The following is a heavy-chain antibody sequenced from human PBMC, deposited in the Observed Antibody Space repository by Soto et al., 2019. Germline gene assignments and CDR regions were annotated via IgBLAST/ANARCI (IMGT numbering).Heavy chain of an antibody. CDR2: IKQDGSEK. J-gene: IGHJ3*02. Sequence: EVQLVESGGGLVQPGGSLRLSCAASGFTFSSYWMSWVRQAPGKGLEWVANIKQDGSEKYYVDSVKGRFTISRDNAKNSLYLQMNSLRAEDTAVYYCARDQEDVLAAAYFDIWGQGTMVTVSS. D-gene: IGHD6-13*01. CDR3: ARDQEDVLAAAYFDI. CDR1: GFTFSSYW. V-gene: IGHV3-7*05.